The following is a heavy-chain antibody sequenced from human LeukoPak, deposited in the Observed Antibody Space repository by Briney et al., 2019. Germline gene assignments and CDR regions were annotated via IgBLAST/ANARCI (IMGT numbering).Heavy chain of an antibody. V-gene: IGHV4-4*07. CDR2: IYTSGST. CDR1: GGSISSYS. Sequence: SETLSLTCTAAGGSISSYSWTWIRQPAGKGLEWIGCIYTSGSTNYNPSPKSRVTMSVDTSKNQCPLKLSSVTAADTAVYYCARVGDYALKDWGQGTLVTVSS. D-gene: IGHD3-16*01. CDR3: ARVGDYALKD. J-gene: IGHJ4*02.